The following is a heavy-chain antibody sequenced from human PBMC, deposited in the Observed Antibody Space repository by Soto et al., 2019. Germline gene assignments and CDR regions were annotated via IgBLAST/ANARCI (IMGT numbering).Heavy chain of an antibody. V-gene: IGHV4-31*03. CDR1: GGSISSSYY. Sequence: PSETLSLTCTVSGGSISSSYYWGWIRQPPGKGLEWIGYIYYSGSTYYNPSLKSRVTISVDTSKNQFSLKLSSVTAADTAVYYCARMIHYYYYMDVWGKGTTVTVSS. D-gene: IGHD3-16*01. J-gene: IGHJ6*03. CDR3: ARMIHYYYYMDV. CDR2: IYYSGST.